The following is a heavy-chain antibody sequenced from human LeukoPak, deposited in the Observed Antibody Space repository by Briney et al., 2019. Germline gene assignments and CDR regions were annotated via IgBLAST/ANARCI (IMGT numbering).Heavy chain of an antibody. D-gene: IGHD2-21*02. V-gene: IGHV1-2*06. CDR1: GNTFTGYY. CDR2: TNPNSGGT. CDR3: ARGGRGVTHDLDY. Sequence: ASVKVSCKASGNTFTGYYMHWVRQAPGQGLEWMGRTNPNSGGTNYAQKFQGRVTMTRDTSISTAYMELSRLRSDDTAVYYCARGGRGVTHDLDYWGQGTLVTVSS. J-gene: IGHJ4*02.